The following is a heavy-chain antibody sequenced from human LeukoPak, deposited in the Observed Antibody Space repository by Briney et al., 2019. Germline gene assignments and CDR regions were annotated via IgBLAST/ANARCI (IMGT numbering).Heavy chain of an antibody. CDR1: GGSFSGYY. V-gene: IGHV4-34*01. CDR3: ARKSIVTAGRKPYDV. CDR2: TDHSGRT. Sequence: PSETLSLTCAVYGGSFSGYYWSWIRQPPGKGLEWIGETDHSGRTNSNASLKSRVTISVDMSKNQFSLRLSSVTAADTAVYYCARKSIVTAGRKPYDVWDQGTLVTVSP. J-gene: IGHJ4*02. D-gene: IGHD6-13*01.